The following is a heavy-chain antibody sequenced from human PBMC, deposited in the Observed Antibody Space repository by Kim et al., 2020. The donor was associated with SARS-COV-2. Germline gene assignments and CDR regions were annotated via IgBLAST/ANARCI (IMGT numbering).Heavy chain of an antibody. J-gene: IGHJ6*02. CDR2: IGTAGDT. Sequence: GGSLRLSCAASGFTFSSYDMHWVRQATGKGLEWVSAIGTAGDTYYPGSVKGRFTISRKNAKNSLYLQMNSLRAGDTAVYYCARALRYSSGWLYYYGMDVWGQGTTVTVSS. CDR3: ARALRYSSGWLYYYGMDV. V-gene: IGHV3-13*04. CDR1: GFTFSSYD. D-gene: IGHD6-19*01.